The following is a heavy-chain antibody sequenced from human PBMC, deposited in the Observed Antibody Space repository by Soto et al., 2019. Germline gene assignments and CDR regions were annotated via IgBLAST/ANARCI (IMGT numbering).Heavy chain of an antibody. Sequence: ASVKVSSKASGGTLSSYAISWVRQAPGQGLEWMGGIIPIFGTANYAQKFQGRVTITADESTSTAYMELSSLRSEDTAVYYCARPAMVRVGAFDIWGQGTMVTV. D-gene: IGHD5-18*01. CDR3: ARPAMVRVGAFDI. V-gene: IGHV1-69*13. CDR1: GGTLSSYA. CDR2: IIPIFGTA. J-gene: IGHJ3*02.